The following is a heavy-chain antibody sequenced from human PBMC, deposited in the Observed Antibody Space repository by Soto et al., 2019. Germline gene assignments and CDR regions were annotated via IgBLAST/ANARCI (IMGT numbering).Heavy chain of an antibody. CDR2: IIPIFGTA. CDR3: ASAYCSGGSCYPWYAFDI. J-gene: IGHJ3*02. CDR1: GGTFSSYA. D-gene: IGHD2-15*01. V-gene: IGHV1-69*13. Sequence: SVKVSCKASGGTFSSYATSWVRQAPGQGLEWMGGIIPIFGTANYAQKFQGRVTITADESTGTAYMELSSLRSEDTAVYYCASAYCSGGSCYPWYAFDIWGQGTMVTVSS.